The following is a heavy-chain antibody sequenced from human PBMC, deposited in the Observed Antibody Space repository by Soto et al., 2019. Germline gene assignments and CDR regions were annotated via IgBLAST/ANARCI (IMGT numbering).Heavy chain of an antibody. Sequence: PSETLSLTCTFSGGSISSSSYYWGWIRQPPGKGLEWIGSIYYSGSTYYNPSLKSRVTISVDTSKNQFSLKLSSVTAADTAVYYCARHGDPLVDYWGQGTLVTVSS. J-gene: IGHJ4*02. V-gene: IGHV4-39*01. CDR1: GGSISSSSYY. CDR2: IYYSGST. CDR3: ARHGDPLVDY. D-gene: IGHD2-21*01.